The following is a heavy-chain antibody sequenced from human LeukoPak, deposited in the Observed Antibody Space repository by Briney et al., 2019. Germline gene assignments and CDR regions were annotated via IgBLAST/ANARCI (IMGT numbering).Heavy chain of an antibody. Sequence: ASVKVSCKASGYTFTSYGISWVRQAPGRGLEWMGWISAYNGNTNYAQKLQGRATMTTDTSTSTAYMELRSLRSDDTAVYYCARDIAVAANDAFDIWGQGTMVTVSS. D-gene: IGHD6-19*01. CDR1: GYTFTSYG. V-gene: IGHV1-18*01. CDR3: ARDIAVAANDAFDI. J-gene: IGHJ3*02. CDR2: ISAYNGNT.